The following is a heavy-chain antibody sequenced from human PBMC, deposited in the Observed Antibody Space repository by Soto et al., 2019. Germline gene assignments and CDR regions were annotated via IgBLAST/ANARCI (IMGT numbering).Heavy chain of an antibody. CDR2: IYGGGST. V-gene: IGHV3-53*04. CDR3: ARGGSGYGYDDFDI. D-gene: IGHD5-12*01. J-gene: IGHJ3*02. Sequence: QPGGSLGLSCPSSGVTVSSNYMGGVRQAPGKGLEWVALIYGGGSTYYADSVKGRFTISGHNSKNTLHLQLNSLTTEDTAVFYCARGGSGYGYDDFDIWGKGTMVTVSS. CDR1: GVTVSSNY.